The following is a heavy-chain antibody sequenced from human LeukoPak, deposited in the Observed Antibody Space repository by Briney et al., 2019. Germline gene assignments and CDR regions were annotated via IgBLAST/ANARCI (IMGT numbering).Heavy chain of an antibody. CDR1: GGSISSSSYY. Sequence: PSQTLSLTCTVSGGSISSSSYYWGWIRQPPGKGLEWIGIIYYRGSTFYNPSLKSRITISVDTSKNQFSLKLSSVTAADTAVYYCARSAGGTLAVAATFDYWGQGTLVTVSS. V-gene: IGHV4-39*01. J-gene: IGHJ4*02. CDR3: ARSAGGTLAVAATFDY. D-gene: IGHD6-19*01. CDR2: IYYRGST.